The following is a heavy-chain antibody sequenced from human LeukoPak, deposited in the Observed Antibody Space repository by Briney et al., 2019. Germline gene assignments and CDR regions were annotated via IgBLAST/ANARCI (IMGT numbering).Heavy chain of an antibody. J-gene: IGHJ6*02. V-gene: IGHV3-48*02. Sequence: PGGSLRLSCAASGFTFSSHSMNWVRQAPGKGLEWVSYISSSSSTIYYADSVKGRFTISRDNAKNSLYLQMNSLRDEDTAVYYCAGDGLITMVRGVYYGMDVWGQGTTVTVSS. CDR3: AGDGLITMVRGVYYGMDV. CDR1: GFTFSSHS. CDR2: ISSSSSTI. D-gene: IGHD3-10*01.